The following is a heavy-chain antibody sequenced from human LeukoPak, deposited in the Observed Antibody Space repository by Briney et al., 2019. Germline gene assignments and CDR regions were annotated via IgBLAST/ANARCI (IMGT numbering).Heavy chain of an antibody. D-gene: IGHD6-19*01. Sequence: PGGSLRLSCAASGFTFGSYAMSWVRQAPGKGLEWVSAISGSGGSTYYADSVKGRFTISRDNSKNTLYLQMNSLRAEDTAVYYCAKDRSFPGGWYVSGFDYWGQGTLVTVSS. CDR3: AKDRSFPGGWYVSGFDY. V-gene: IGHV3-23*01. CDR2: ISGSGGST. CDR1: GFTFGSYA. J-gene: IGHJ4*02.